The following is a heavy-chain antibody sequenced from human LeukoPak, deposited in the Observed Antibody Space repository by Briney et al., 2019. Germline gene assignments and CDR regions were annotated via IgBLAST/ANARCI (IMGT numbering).Heavy chain of an antibody. CDR1: GFTFSSYA. J-gene: IGHJ6*03. D-gene: IGHD1-26*01. CDR2: ISYDGSNK. V-gene: IGHV3-30*04. CDR3: ARVKGSYYDYYYYYMDV. Sequence: GGSLRLSCAASGFTFSSYATHWVRQAPGKGLEWVAVISYDGSNKYYADSVKGRFTISRDNSKNTLYLQMNSLRAEDTAVYYCARVKGSYYDYYYYYMDVWGKGTTVTVSS.